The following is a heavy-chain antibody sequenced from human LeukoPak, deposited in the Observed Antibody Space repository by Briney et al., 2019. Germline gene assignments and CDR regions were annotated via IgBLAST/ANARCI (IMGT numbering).Heavy chain of an antibody. V-gene: IGHV1-69*06. J-gene: IGHJ5*02. CDR1: GGTFSSYA. D-gene: IGHD6-13*01. CDR3: AREGTSSSWSWFDP. Sequence: SVKVSCKASGGTFSSYAISWVRQAPGQGLEWMGGISPIFGTANYAQKFQGRVTITADKSTSTAYMELSSLRSEDTAVYYCAREGTSSSWSWFDPWGPGTLVTVSS. CDR2: ISPIFGTA.